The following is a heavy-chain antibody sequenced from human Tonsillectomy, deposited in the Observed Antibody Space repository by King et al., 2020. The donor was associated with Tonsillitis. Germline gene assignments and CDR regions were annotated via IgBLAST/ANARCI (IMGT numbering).Heavy chain of an antibody. CDR3: TRGGMGGDYFDY. J-gene: IGHJ4*02. V-gene: IGHV3-49*03. CDR2: IRSQAYGGTT. D-gene: IGHD3-16*01. CDR1: GFTFGDYA. Sequence: VQLVESGGGLVQPGRSLRLSCTASGFTFGDYAMNWFRQAPGKGLEWVGFIRSQAYGGTTDYAASVRGRFTISRDDSKSLAYLKMNSLKTEDTAVYYCTRGGMGGDYFDYWGQGTLVTVSS.